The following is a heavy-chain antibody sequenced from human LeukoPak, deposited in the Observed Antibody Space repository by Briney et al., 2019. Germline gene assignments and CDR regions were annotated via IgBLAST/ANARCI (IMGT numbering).Heavy chain of an antibody. CDR3: ARDRYYMDV. CDR1: GGSISSYY. CDR2: IYYSGST. V-gene: IGHV4-59*01. J-gene: IGHJ6*03. Sequence: NPSETLSLTCTVSGGSISSYYWSWIRQPPGKGLEWIGYIYYSGSTNYNPSLKSRVTISVDTSKNQFSLKLSSVTVADTAVYYCARDRYYMDVWGKGTTVTVSS.